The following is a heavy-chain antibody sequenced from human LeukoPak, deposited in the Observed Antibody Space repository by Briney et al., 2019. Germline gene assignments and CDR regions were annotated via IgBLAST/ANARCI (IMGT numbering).Heavy chain of an antibody. V-gene: IGHV3-73*01. CDR3: TTGGAYNYGPHY. CDR1: GFTFSGSA. J-gene: IGHJ4*02. D-gene: IGHD5-18*01. Sequence: GGSLRLSCAASGFTFSGSAMHWVRQASGKGLEWVGRIRSKANSYATAYAASVKGRFTISRDDSKNTAYLQMNSLKTEDTAVYYCTTGGAYNYGPHYWCQGTLVTVSS. CDR2: IRSKANSYAT.